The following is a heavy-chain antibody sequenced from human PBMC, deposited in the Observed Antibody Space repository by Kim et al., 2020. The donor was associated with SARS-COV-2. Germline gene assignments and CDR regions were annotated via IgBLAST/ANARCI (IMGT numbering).Heavy chain of an antibody. J-gene: IGHJ4*02. CDR3: ARGGESHTASDYCFDY. Sequence: ASVKVSCKASGYTFTSYGISWVRQAPGQGLEWMGWISAYNGNTNYAQKLQGRVTMTTDTSTSTAYMELRSLRSDDTAVYYCARGGESHTASDYCFDYWGQGTLVTVSS. CDR2: ISAYNGNT. V-gene: IGHV1-18*04. D-gene: IGHD5-18*01. CDR1: GYTFTSYG.